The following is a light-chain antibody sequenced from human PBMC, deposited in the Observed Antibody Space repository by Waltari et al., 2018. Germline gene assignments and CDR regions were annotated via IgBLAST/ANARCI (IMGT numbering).Light chain of an antibody. CDR3: QQYYSTPRT. Sequence: DIVMTQSPDSLAVSLGERATINCKSSQSVLYSSNNKNYLAWYQQKPGQPPKLLIYWASTRESGIPYRFSGSGSGTDFTLTISSLQAEDVAVYYSQQYYSTPRTFGQGTKVEIK. V-gene: IGKV4-1*01. CDR2: WAS. J-gene: IGKJ1*01. CDR1: QSVLYSSNNKNY.